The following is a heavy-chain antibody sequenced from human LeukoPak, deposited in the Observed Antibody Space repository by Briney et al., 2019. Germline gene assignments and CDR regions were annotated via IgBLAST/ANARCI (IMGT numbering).Heavy chain of an antibody. CDR3: ARPMDTAMVTLWYFDL. V-gene: IGHV3-48*04. J-gene: IGHJ2*01. CDR2: ISSSSSTI. Sequence: GGSLRLSCAASGFTFSSYSMNWVRQAPGKGLEWVSYISSSSSTIYYADSVKGRFTISRDNAKNSLYLQMNSLRAEDTAVYYCARPMDTAMVTLWYFDLWGRGTLVTVSS. CDR1: GFTFSSYS. D-gene: IGHD5-18*01.